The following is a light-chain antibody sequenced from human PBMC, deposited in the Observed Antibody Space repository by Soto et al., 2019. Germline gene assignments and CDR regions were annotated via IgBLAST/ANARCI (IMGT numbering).Light chain of an antibody. CDR1: QTVRNNY. Sequence: IVLTQNKASLSFSPGEIATLSCSASQTVRNNYLAWYQQKPGQAPRLLIYDASSRATGIPDRFSGGGSGTDFTLTISRLEPEDFAVYYCQQFSSYPLPFGGRTKV. CDR2: DAS. CDR3: QQFSSYPLP. J-gene: IGKJ4*01. V-gene: IGKV3-20*01.